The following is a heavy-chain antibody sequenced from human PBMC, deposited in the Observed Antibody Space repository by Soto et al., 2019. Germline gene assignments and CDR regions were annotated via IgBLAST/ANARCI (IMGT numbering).Heavy chain of an antibody. CDR3: ARGGLELHFDY. CDR1: GGSISSGDYY. J-gene: IGHJ4*02. V-gene: IGHV4-30-4*01. D-gene: IGHD1-7*01. Sequence: PSETLSLTCTVSGGSISSGDYYWSWIRQPPGKGLEWIGYIYYSGSTYCNPSLKSRVTISVDTSKNQFSLKLSSVTAADTAVYYCARGGLELHFDYWRQGTLVTVSS. CDR2: IYYSGST.